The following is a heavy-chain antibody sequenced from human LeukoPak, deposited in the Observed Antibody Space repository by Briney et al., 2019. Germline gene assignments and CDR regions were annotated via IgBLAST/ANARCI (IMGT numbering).Heavy chain of an antibody. V-gene: IGHV3-7*01. Sequence: GGSLRLSCAASGFTFSNYWMNWVRQAPGKGLEWVANIKQDGSDKFYVDSEKGRFTISRDNAKNSLYLQMNSLRAEDTAVYYCAREKGNYDGYYNYYMDVWGKGTTVTVSS. D-gene: IGHD4-11*01. CDR1: GFTFSNYW. J-gene: IGHJ6*03. CDR2: IKQDGSDK. CDR3: AREKGNYDGYYNYYMDV.